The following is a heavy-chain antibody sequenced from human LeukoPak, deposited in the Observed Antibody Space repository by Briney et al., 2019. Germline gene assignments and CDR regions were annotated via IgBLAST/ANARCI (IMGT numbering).Heavy chain of an antibody. J-gene: IGHJ4*02. CDR3: ARGDYSSGWYDY. CDR2: IYYSGST. CDR1: GGSISSGGYY. Sequence: PSETLSLTCTVSGGSISSGGYYWSWIRQHPGKGLEWIGYIYYSGSTYYNPSLKSRVTISVDTSKNQFSLKLSSVTAADTAVYYCARGDYSSGWYDYWGQGTLVTVSS. D-gene: IGHD6-19*01. V-gene: IGHV4-31*03.